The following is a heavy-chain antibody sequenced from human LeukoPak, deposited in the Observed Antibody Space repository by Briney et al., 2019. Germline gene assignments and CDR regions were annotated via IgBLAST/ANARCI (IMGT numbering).Heavy chain of an antibody. CDR2: IFYSGST. J-gene: IGHJ4*02. D-gene: IGHD6-13*01. V-gene: IGHV4-59*01. CDR3: ARVYTSSWYRGSLNFDY. CDR1: GGSLISYG. Sequence: PSETLSLTCTVSGGSLISYGWSWIWQPPGKGLEWIGYIFYSGSTNYNPSLKSRGTISVDTSKNQFSLRLSTVTAADTAVYYCARVYTSSWYRGSLNFDYWGQGTLVTVSS.